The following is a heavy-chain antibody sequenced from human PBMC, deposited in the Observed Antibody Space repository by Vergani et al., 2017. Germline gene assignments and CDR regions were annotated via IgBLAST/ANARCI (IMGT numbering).Heavy chain of an antibody. CDR2: INPSGGST. D-gene: IGHD3-22*01. J-gene: IGHJ4*02. CDR1: GYTFTSYY. CDR3: ARDPGQDRYFDY. V-gene: IGHV1-46*01. Sequence: QVQLVQSGAEVKKPGASVKVSCKASGYTFTSYYMHWVRQAPGQGLEWMGIINPSGGSTSYAQKFQGRVTMTRDTSTSTVYMELSCLRSEDTAVYYCARDPGQDRYFDYWGQGTLVTVSS.